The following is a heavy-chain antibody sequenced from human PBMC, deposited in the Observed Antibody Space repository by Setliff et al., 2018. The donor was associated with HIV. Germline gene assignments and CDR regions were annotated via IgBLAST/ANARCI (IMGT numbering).Heavy chain of an antibody. CDR2: IYTSRSA. CDR3: ARRDYNFSGTFDI. Sequence: SETLSLTCIVSGGSVSGYKWSWIRQSPGKGLEWIGYIYTSRSATYNPSLKSRVTISIDTSKNQFSLRLDSVTAADTAVYYCARRDYNFSGTFDIWGQGTMVTVSS. D-gene: IGHD3-3*01. V-gene: IGHV4-4*08. J-gene: IGHJ3*02. CDR1: GGSVSGYK.